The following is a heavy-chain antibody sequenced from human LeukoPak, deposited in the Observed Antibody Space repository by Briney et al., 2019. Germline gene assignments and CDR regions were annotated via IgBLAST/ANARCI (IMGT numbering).Heavy chain of an antibody. V-gene: IGHV1-2*02. Sequence: ASVKVSCKASGYTFTGYYMHWVRQAPGQGLEWMGWINPNSGGTNYAQKFQGRVTMTRDTSISTAYMELSRLRSDDTAVYYCAREGFPAMVRLFDYWGQGTLVTVSS. CDR2: INPNSGGT. CDR1: GYTFTGYY. J-gene: IGHJ4*02. CDR3: AREGFPAMVRLFDY. D-gene: IGHD5-18*01.